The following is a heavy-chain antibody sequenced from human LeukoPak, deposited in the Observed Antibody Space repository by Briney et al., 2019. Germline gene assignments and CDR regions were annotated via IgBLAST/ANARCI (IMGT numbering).Heavy chain of an antibody. D-gene: IGHD1-26*01. CDR2: ISGSGGST. J-gene: IGHJ4*02. V-gene: IGHV3-23*01. CDR1: GSTFSSYA. CDR3: AKDGWGSYNFDY. Sequence: GGSLRLSCAASGSTFSSYAMSWVRQAPGKGLEWVSAISGSGGSTYYADSVKGRFTISRDNSKNTLYLQMNSLRAEDTAVYYCAKDGWGSYNFDYWGQGTLVTVSS.